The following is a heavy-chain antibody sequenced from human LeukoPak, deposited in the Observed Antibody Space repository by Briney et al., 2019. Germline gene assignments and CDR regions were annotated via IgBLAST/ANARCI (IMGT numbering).Heavy chain of an antibody. Sequence: GGSLRLSCAASGFTFSSYSMNWVRQAPGKGLEWVAYISSSTSTIYYADSVKGRFTISRDNAKNSLYLQMNSLRAEDTAVYYCARLTWSTTDCWGQGTLVTVSS. V-gene: IGHV3-48*01. CDR3: ARLTWSTTDC. D-gene: IGHD3-3*01. CDR2: ISSSTSTI. CDR1: GFTFSSYS. J-gene: IGHJ4*02.